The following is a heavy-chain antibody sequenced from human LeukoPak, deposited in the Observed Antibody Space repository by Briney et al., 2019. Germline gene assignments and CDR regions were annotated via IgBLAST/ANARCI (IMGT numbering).Heavy chain of an antibody. J-gene: IGHJ4*02. CDR2: ISSSGSTI. Sequence: GGSLRLSCAASGFTFSSYEMNWVRQAPGKGLEWVSYISSSGSTIYYADSVKGRFTISRDNAKNSLYLQMNSLRAEDTAVYYCASAGLRYFDWLSRRDYRGQGTLATVSS. D-gene: IGHD3-9*01. CDR1: GFTFSSYE. CDR3: ASAGLRYFDWLSRRDY. V-gene: IGHV3-48*03.